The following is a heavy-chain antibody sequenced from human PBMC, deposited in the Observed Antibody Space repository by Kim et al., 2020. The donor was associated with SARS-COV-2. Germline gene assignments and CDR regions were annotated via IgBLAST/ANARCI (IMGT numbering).Heavy chain of an antibody. CDR3: VRFLQDVLPEI. D-gene: IGHD3-16*01. V-gene: IGHV1-8*01. J-gene: IGHJ3*01. Sequence: GYAQKFQGRVTMTRDTSINTAYMELSSLRYEDTAVYYCVRFLQDVLPEIWGQGTMVIVSS.